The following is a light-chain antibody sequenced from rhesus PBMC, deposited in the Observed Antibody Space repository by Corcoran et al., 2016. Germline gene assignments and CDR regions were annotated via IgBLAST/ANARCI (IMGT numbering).Light chain of an antibody. CDR2: KAA. CDR3: QQYSSSPWT. V-gene: IGKV1-22*01. CDR1: QSISSW. J-gene: IGKJ1*01. Sequence: DIQMTQSPSSLSASVGDTVTITCRASQSISSWLAWYQQKPGQAPKLLIYKAASLQSGVTSRFSGSGSGTDFTLTISSLQSEDFATYYCQQYSSSPWTFGQGTKVEIK.